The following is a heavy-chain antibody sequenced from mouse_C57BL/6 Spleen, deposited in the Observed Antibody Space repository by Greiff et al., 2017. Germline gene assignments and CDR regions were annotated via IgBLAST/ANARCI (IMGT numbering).Heavy chain of an antibody. CDR2: ISDGGTYT. Sequence: EVQLVESGGGLVKPGGSLKLSCAASGFTFSSYAMSWVRQTPEKRLEWVATISDGGTYTYYPDNVKGRFTISRDNAKNNLYLQMSHLKSEDTAMYYCARSPLYGSSYGWYFDVWGTGTTVTVSS. CDR1: GFTFSSYA. CDR3: ARSPLYGSSYGWYFDV. V-gene: IGHV5-4*01. J-gene: IGHJ1*03. D-gene: IGHD1-1*01.